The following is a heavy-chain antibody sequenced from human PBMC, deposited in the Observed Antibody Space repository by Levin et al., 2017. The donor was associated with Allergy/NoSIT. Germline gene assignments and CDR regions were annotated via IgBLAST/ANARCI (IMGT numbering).Heavy chain of an antibody. CDR1: GYTFTSYY. Sequence: ASVKVSCKASGYTFTSYYMHWVRQAPGQGLEWMGIINPSGGSTSYAQKFQGRVTMTRDTSTSTVYMELSSLRSEDTAVYYCARAVHVLRYFDWLPDFDYWGQGTLVTVSS. J-gene: IGHJ4*02. CDR2: INPSGGST. CDR3: ARAVHVLRYFDWLPDFDY. V-gene: IGHV1-46*01. D-gene: IGHD3-9*01.